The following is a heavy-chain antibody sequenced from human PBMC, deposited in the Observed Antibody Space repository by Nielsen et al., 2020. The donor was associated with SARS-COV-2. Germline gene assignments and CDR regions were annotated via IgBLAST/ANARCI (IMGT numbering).Heavy chain of an antibody. CDR2: IYYSGST. J-gene: IGHJ4*02. V-gene: IGHV4-30-4*01. CDR1: GGSISSGDYY. Sequence: SETLSLTCTVSGGSISSGDYYWSWIRQPPGKGLEWIGYIYYSGSTYYNPSLKSRVTISVDTSKNQFSLKLSSVTAADTAVYYCARAEVYSSGGSSGLGYWGQGTLVTVSS. CDR3: ARAEVYSSGGSSGLGY. D-gene: IGHD6-19*01.